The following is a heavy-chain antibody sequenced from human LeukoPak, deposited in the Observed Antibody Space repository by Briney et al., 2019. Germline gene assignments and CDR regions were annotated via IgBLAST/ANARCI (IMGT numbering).Heavy chain of an antibody. J-gene: IGHJ4*02. V-gene: IGHV1-18*01. D-gene: IGHD3-16*02. Sequence: ASVKVSCKASGYTFTSYGITWLRQAPGQGLEWMGWVSSYNGNTNHAQKFQGRVTITADESTSTAYMELSSLRSEDTAVYYCASGVYDYVWGSYRYLEGYWGQGTLVTVSS. CDR3: ASGVYDYVWGSYRYLEGY. CDR2: VSSYNGNT. CDR1: GYTFTSYG.